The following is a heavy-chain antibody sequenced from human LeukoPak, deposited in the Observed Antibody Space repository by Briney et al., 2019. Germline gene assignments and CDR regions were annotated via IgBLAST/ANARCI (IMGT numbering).Heavy chain of an antibody. Sequence: ASVKVSCKASGYTFTGYYMHWVRQAPGQGLEWMGWINPNSGGTNYAQKFQGRVTMTRDTSISTAYMELSRLRSDDTAVYYCARGTRGWGYYYYYMDVWGKGTTVTVSS. CDR3: ARGTRGWGYYYYYMDV. D-gene: IGHD1-26*01. V-gene: IGHV1-2*02. J-gene: IGHJ6*03. CDR1: GYTFTGYY. CDR2: INPNSGGT.